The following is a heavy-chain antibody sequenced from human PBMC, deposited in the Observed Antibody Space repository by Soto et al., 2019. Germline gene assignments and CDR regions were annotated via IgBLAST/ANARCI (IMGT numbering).Heavy chain of an antibody. CDR2: ISHTGET. Sequence: QLRLQESGPGLVKPSGTLSLTCTVSGDSVTSDDSYWGWIRRPPGQGLEWIGTISHTGETFYNPPLNRGLTMSLGASXFXXXLXXXXXXXXXXXXXXXXXXXXXXXXXXXXLSPVTSWCQGILVTVSS. CDR1: GDSVTSDDSY. J-gene: IGHJ5*02. CDR3: XXXXXXXXXXXXXLSPVTS. D-gene: IGHD4-17*01. V-gene: IGHV4-39*01.